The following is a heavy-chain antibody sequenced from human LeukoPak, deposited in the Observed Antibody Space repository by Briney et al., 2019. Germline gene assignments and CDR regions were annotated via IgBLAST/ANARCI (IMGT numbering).Heavy chain of an antibody. J-gene: IGHJ4*02. Sequence: PSETLSLTCTVSGGSISSYYWSWIRQPAGKGLEWIGRIYTSGSTNYNPSLKSRVTMSVDTSKNQFSLKLSSVTAADTAVYYCARGRSGAFDGIEYFDYWGQGTLVTVSS. CDR2: IYTSGST. V-gene: IGHV4-4*07. CDR1: GGSISSYY. CDR3: ARGRSGAFDGIEYFDY. D-gene: IGHD1-26*01.